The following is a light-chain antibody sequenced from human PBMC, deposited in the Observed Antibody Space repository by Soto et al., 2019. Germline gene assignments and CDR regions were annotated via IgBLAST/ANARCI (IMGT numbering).Light chain of an antibody. CDR3: QSHDSSNVV. CDR2: EDN. Sequence: NFMLTQPHSVSESPGKTVTISCTGSSGSIASNYVQWYQQRPGSAPTTVIYEDNKRPSGVPDRFSGSIDRSSNSASLIISGLKPEDEADYYCQSHDSSNVVFGGGTKLTVL. V-gene: IGLV6-57*02. J-gene: IGLJ2*01. CDR1: SGSIASNY.